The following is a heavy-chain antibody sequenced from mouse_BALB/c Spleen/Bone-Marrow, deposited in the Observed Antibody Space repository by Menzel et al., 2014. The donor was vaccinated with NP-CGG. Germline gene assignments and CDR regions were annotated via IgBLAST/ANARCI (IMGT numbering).Heavy chain of an antibody. CDR1: GDSITSGY. J-gene: IGHJ2*01. CDR2: ISYSGGT. Sequence: EVQRVESGSSLVKPSQTLSLTCSVTGDSITSGYWNWIRKFPGNKLEYMGYISYSGGTYYDPSLKSRISITRDTSKNQFYLQLNSVTTEDTATYYCARYDGYYFDYWGQGTTLTVSS. CDR3: ARYDGYYFDY. D-gene: IGHD1-1*01. V-gene: IGHV3-8*02.